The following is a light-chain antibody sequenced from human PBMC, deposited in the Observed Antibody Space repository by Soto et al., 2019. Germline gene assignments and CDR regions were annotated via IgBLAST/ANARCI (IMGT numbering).Light chain of an antibody. Sequence: DIQMTQSPSSLSASVGDRITITCRASQAINNWVAWYQQKPERAPKPLLYATSTIESGVPSRFSGSASGTDFNLTISGPQPEDFPTYYYQQYYDYPPTFGPGTKVDVK. J-gene: IGKJ3*01. V-gene: IGKV1D-16*01. CDR2: ATS. CDR3: QQYYDYPPT. CDR1: QAINNW.